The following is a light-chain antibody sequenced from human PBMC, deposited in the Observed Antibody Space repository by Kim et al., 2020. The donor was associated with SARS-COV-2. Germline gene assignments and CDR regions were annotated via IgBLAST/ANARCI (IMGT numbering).Light chain of an antibody. Sequence: ASGSPGQSVPISCPGTSSDVSWFQQHPGKAPKLMIYDVSKRPSGVPDRFSGSKSGNTASLTVSGLQAEDEAVYYCSSYAGNNNWIFGGGTQLTVL. CDR1: SSD. J-gene: IGLJ2*01. CDR2: DVS. V-gene: IGLV2-8*01. CDR3: SSYAGNNNWI.